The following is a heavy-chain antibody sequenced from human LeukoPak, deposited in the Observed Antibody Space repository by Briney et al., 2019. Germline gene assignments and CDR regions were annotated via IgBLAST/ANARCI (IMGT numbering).Heavy chain of an antibody. J-gene: IGHJ4*02. V-gene: IGHV1-18*01. D-gene: IGHD3-10*01. CDR3: AREIWGKHLHALWYYFDY. CDR1: GYTFTSYG. Sequence: ASVKVSCKASGYTFTSYGISWVRQAPGQGLEWMGWISAYNGNTNYAQKLQGRVTMTTDTSTSTAYMELRSLRSDDTAVYYCAREIWGKHLHALWYYFDYWGQGTLVTVSS. CDR2: ISAYNGNT.